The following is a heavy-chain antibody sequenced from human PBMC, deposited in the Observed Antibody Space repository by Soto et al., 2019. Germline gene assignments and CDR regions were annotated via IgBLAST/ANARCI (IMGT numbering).Heavy chain of an antibody. CDR2: IYYSGST. J-gene: IGHJ6*02. V-gene: IGHV4-61*08. Sequence: PSETLSLTCTVSGGSISSGGYYWSWIRQHPGKGLEWIGYIYYSGSTNYNPSLKSRVTISVDTSKNQFSLKLSSVTAADTAVYYCARQLLWFGVPYRAPMDVWGQGTTVTAP. D-gene: IGHD3-10*01. CDR1: GGSISSGGYY. CDR3: ARQLLWFGVPYRAPMDV.